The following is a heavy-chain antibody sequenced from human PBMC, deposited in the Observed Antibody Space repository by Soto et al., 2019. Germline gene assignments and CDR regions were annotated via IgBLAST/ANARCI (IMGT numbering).Heavy chain of an antibody. D-gene: IGHD3-10*01. CDR2: IKHSGST. V-gene: IGHV4-34*01. CDR3: ARGKRRGGWFDP. J-gene: IGHJ5*02. Sequence: QVQLQQWGAGLLKPSETLSLTCAVYGGSFSGYYWSWIRQPPGKGLEWIGEIKHSGSTNYNPSLKNRVTISVDTSKKQFSLKVSSVTAADTAVYYCARGKRRGGWFDPWGQGTLVTVSS. CDR1: GGSFSGYY.